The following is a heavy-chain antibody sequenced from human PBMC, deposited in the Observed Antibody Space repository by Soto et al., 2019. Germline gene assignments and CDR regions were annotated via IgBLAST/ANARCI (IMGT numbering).Heavy chain of an antibody. V-gene: IGHV4-59*08. D-gene: IGHD3-22*01. CDR2: IYYSGST. J-gene: IGHJ4*02. CDR3: ARHSDSSGYHYYLDY. Sequence: QTPGKGLEWIGSIYYSGSTNYNPSLKSRVTISVDTSKNQFSLKLSSVTAADTAVYYCARHSDSSGYHYYLDYWGQGTPVTVSS.